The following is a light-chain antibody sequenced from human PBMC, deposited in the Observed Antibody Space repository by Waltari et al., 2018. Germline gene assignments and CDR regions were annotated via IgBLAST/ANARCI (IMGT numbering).Light chain of an antibody. CDR2: END. Sequence: QSVLPQPPSVSAAPGQRVTISCSGSSSDIGDNYVSWYQQLPGIAPKLLVYENDNRPSEIPDRFSASKSGTSATLAITGLQTGDEANYYCATWDSNLRAEVFGGGTKLTVL. V-gene: IGLV1-51*02. J-gene: IGLJ3*02. CDR1: SSDIGDNY. CDR3: ATWDSNLRAEV.